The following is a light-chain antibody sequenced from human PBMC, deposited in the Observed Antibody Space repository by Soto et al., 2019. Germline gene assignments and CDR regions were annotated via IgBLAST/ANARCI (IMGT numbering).Light chain of an antibody. V-gene: IGKV3-20*01. J-gene: IGKJ3*01. Sequence: EFVLTQSPGTLSLSPGERATLSCRASQSVSSNYLAWYQQKPGQAPRLLIYDASTRATGIPDRFSGSGAGTDFTLTISRLEPEGFAVYYCQQYGSSFTFGPGTKVDIK. CDR2: DAS. CDR3: QQYGSSFT. CDR1: QSVSSNY.